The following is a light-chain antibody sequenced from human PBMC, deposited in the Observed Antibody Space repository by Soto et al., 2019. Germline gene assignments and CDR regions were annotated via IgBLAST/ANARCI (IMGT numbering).Light chain of an antibody. CDR3: SSYTSSSTWV. J-gene: IGLJ3*02. CDR2: EVS. CDR1: SRDVGDYNY. Sequence: QSVLTQPASVSGSPGQSITISCTGTSRDVGDYNYVSWYQHHPGKAPKLMIYEVSYRPSGVSNRFSGSKSGNTASLTVSGLQAEDEADYYCSSYTSSSTWVFGGGTKLNVL. V-gene: IGLV2-14*01.